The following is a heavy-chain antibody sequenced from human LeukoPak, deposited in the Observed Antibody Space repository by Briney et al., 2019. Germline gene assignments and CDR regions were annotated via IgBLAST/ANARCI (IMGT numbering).Heavy chain of an antibody. CDR3: ARGNFDWLFIDY. CDR1: GGSISSYY. V-gene: IGHV4-4*07. CDR2: IYTSGST. D-gene: IGHD3-9*01. J-gene: IGHJ4*02. Sequence: SETLSLTCTVSGGSISSYYWSWIRQPAGKGLEWIGRIYTSGSTNYNPSLKSRVTMSVDTSKNQFSLKLSSVAAADTAVYYCARGNFDWLFIDYWGQGTLVTVSS.